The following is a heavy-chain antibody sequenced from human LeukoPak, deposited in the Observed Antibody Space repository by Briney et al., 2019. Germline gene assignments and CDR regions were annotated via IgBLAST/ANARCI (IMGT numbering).Heavy chain of an antibody. CDR1: GGSFSGYY. CDR3: ARGRGIAARRDYHYMDV. V-gene: IGHV4-34*01. Sequence: PSETLSLTCAVYGGSFSGYYWSWIRQPPGKGLEWIGEINHSGSTNYNPSLKSRVTISVDTSKNQFSLKLSSVTAADTAVYYCARGRGIAARRDYHYMDVWGKGTTVTVSS. J-gene: IGHJ6*03. CDR2: INHSGST. D-gene: IGHD6-6*01.